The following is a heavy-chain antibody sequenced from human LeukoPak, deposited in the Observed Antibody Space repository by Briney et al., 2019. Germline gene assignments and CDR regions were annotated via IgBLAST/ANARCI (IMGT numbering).Heavy chain of an antibody. D-gene: IGHD3-3*01. Sequence: PSETLSLTCTVSGGSISSGDCYWSWIRQPPGKGLEWIGYIYYSGSTYYNPSLKSRVTISVDTSKNQFSLKLSSVTAAGTAVYYCVRITIFGVVIPYGMDVWGQGTTVTVSS. CDR1: GGSISSGDCY. CDR2: IYYSGST. CDR3: VRITIFGVVIPYGMDV. V-gene: IGHV4-30-4*01. J-gene: IGHJ6*02.